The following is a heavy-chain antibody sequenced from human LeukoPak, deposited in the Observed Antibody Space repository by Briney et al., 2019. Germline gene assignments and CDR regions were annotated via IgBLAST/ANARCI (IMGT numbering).Heavy chain of an antibody. CDR3: ARDRRGYSYGRDYYYYYGMDV. Sequence: GGSLRLSRAASGFTFSDYYMSWIRQAPGKGLEWVSYISSSGSTIYYADSVKGRFTISRDNAKNSLYLQMNSLRAEDTAVYYCARDRRGYSYGRDYYYYYGMDVWGQGTTVTVSS. J-gene: IGHJ6*02. CDR1: GFTFSDYY. CDR2: ISSSGSTI. D-gene: IGHD5-18*01. V-gene: IGHV3-11*01.